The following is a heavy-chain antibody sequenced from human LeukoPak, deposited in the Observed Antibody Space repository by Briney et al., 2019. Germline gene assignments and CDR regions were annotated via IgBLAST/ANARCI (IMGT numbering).Heavy chain of an antibody. CDR1: EYTFTGYY. J-gene: IGHJ4*02. V-gene: IGHV1-2*02. CDR2: INPSSGGT. CDR3: ASIAAAGTTIYYFDY. D-gene: IGHD6-13*01. Sequence: GASVKVSCKASEYTFTGYYMHWVRQAPGQGLEWMGWINPSSGGTNYAQKFQGRVTMTRDTSISTAYVELSRLRSDDTAMYFCASIAAAGTTIYYFDYWGQGTLVTVSS.